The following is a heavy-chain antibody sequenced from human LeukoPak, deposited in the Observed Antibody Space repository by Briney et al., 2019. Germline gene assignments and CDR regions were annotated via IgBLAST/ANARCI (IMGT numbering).Heavy chain of an antibody. Sequence: SETLSLTCTVSGGSISSYYWSWIRQPPGKGLEWIGYIYHSGNTYYNPSLKSRVTISIHNSKNQFSLKVNSVTAAGTAVYYCARDRNYYDSSGPPYYYSALDVWGQGTTVTVSS. J-gene: IGHJ6*02. V-gene: IGHV4-59*01. D-gene: IGHD3-22*01. CDR2: IYHSGNT. CDR3: ARDRNYYDSSGPPYYYSALDV. CDR1: GGSISSYY.